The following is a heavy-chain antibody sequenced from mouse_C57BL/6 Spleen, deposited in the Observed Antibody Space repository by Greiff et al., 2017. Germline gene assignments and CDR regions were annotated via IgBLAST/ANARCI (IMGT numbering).Heavy chain of an antibody. CDR1: GYTFTSYG. J-gene: IGHJ1*03. V-gene: IGHV1-81*01. CDR2: IYPRSGNT. Sequence: VQLQESGAELARPWASVKLSCKASGYTFTSYGISWVKQRTGQGLEWIGEIYPRSGNTYYNEKFKGKGTLTADKYSSTAYMELRSLTSEDSAVYFCASRTVVATNWYFDVWGTGTTVTVSS. CDR3: ASRTVVATNWYFDV. D-gene: IGHD1-1*01.